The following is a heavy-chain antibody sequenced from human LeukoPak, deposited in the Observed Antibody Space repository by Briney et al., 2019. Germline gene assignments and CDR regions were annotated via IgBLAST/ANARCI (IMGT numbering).Heavy chain of an antibody. D-gene: IGHD3-22*01. J-gene: IGHJ4*02. CDR1: GFTFSGYS. V-gene: IGHV3-23*01. Sequence: GGSLRLSCPASGFTFSGYSMSWVRQAPAKGTDWASTISGSGVATYYADSVKGRFTISRDNSEYTLYVQMNSLRAEDTAVYYCAKDRQSRGSLGFDYWGQGALVIVSS. CDR2: ISGSGVAT. CDR3: AKDRQSRGSLGFDY.